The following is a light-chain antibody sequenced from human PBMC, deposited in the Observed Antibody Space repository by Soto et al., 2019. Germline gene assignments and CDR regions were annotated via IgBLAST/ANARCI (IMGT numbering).Light chain of an antibody. CDR2: AAS. J-gene: IGKJ2*01. CDR1: QSLNND. V-gene: IGKV3-15*01. CDR3: QQYTDWRQYT. Sequence: EIILTQSPVTLSVSPGERATLSCRASQSLNNDLAWYQHKPGQSPRLLIYAASSRATGVPARFSGSGSGTEFALPISGLQCEDFAVYYCQQYTDWRQYTFGQGTRLEV.